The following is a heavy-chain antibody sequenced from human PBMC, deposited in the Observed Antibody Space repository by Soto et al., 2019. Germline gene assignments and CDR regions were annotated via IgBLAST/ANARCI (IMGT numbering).Heavy chain of an antibody. CDR3: ARGYNWNDRAFDI. J-gene: IGHJ3*02. CDR2: ISYDGSNK. CDR1: GFTFSSYG. Sequence: PGGSLSLSCAASGFTFSSYGMHWVRQAPGKGLEWVAVISYDGSNKYYADSVKGRFTISRDNAKNTLYLQMNSLRAEDTAVYYCARGYNWNDRAFDIWGQGTMVTVSS. V-gene: IGHV3-30*03. D-gene: IGHD1-20*01.